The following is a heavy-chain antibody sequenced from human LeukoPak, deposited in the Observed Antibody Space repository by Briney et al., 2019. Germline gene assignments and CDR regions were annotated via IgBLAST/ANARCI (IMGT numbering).Heavy chain of an antibody. D-gene: IGHD2-8*01. V-gene: IGHV1-46*01. J-gene: IGHJ6*02. CDR3: ARSSEYCTNGVCYYYYYGMDV. Sequence: GASVKVSCKAFGYTFTSYYMHWVRQAPGQGLEWMGIINPSGGSTSYAQKFQGRVTMTRDTSTSTVYMELSSLRSEDTAVYYCARSSEYCTNGVCYYYYYGMDVWGQGTTVTVSS. CDR1: GYTFTSYY. CDR2: INPSGGST.